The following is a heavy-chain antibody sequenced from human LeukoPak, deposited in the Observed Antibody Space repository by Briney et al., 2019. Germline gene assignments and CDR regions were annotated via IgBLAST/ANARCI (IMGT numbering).Heavy chain of an antibody. CDR1: GGSISSGGYY. CDR3: ARGRDGYIFDY. D-gene: IGHD5-24*01. Sequence: SETLSLTCAVSGGSISSGGYYWSWIRQPPGKGLEWIGYIYYSGSTNYNPSLKSRVTISVDTSKNQFSLKLSSVTAADTAVYYCARGRDGYIFDYWGQGTLVTVSS. CDR2: IYYSGST. V-gene: IGHV4-61*08. J-gene: IGHJ4*02.